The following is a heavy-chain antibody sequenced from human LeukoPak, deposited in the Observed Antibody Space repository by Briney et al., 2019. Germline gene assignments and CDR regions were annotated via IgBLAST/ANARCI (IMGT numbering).Heavy chain of an antibody. J-gene: IGHJ4*02. V-gene: IGHV4-59*01. CDR3: ARETHKNYFDY. CDR2: IYYSGST. Sequence: PSETLSLTCTVSGGSISSYYWSWIRQPPGKGLEWIGYIYYSGSTNYNPSLKSRVTISVDTSKNQFSLKLSSVTAADTAVYYCARETHKNYFDYWGQGTLVTVSS. CDR1: GGSISSYY.